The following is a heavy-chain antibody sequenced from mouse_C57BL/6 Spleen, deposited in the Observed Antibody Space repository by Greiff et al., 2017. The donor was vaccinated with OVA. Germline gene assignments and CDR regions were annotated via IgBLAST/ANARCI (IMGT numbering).Heavy chain of an antibody. Sequence: VQLQQSGPVLVKPGASVKMSCKASGYTFTDYYMNWVKQSHGKSLEWIGVINPYNGGTSYNQKFKGKATLTVDKSSSTAYMELNSLTSEDSAVYYCAAPTMVTTEWYFDVWGTGTTVTVSS. CDR1: GYTFTDYY. CDR3: AAPTMVTTEWYFDV. J-gene: IGHJ1*03. D-gene: IGHD2-9*01. CDR2: INPYNGGT. V-gene: IGHV1-19*01.